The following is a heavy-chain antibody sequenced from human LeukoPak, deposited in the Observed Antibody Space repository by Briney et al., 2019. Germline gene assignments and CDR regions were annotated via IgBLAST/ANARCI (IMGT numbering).Heavy chain of an antibody. J-gene: IGHJ4*02. Sequence: GGSLRLSCAASGFTFSSYWMNWVRQAPGKGLEWVANIKEDGSVKNYVDSVKGRFTISRDNVKNSLYLQMNSLRVEDTAVYYCTRRSADWGQGPLVTVSS. CDR1: GFTFSSYW. CDR2: IKEDGSVK. CDR3: TRRSAD. V-gene: IGHV3-7*03.